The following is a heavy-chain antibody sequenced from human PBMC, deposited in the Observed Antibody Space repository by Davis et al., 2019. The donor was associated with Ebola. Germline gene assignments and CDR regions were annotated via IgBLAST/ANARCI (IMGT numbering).Heavy chain of an antibody. J-gene: IGHJ5*02. V-gene: IGHV4-61*01. CDR3: ARSPGIARYNWFDP. Sequence: MPSETLSLTCTVSGGSVSSGSYYWSWIRQPPGKGLEWIGYIYYSGSTNYNPSLKSRVTISVDTSKNQFSLKLSSVTAADTAVYYCARSPGIARYNWFDPWGQGTLVTVSS. D-gene: IGHD6-13*01. CDR1: GGSVSSGSYY. CDR2: IYYSGST.